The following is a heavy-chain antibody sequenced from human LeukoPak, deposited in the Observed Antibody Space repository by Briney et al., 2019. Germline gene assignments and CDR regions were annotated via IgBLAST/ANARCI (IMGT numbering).Heavy chain of an antibody. Sequence: GGSLRLSCAASGFTFSSYAMSWVRQAPGKGLEWVSAISGSGGSTYYADSVKGRFTISRDNSKNTLYLQMNSLRAEDTAVYYCANKVGATGIGLLWGQGTLVTVSS. CDR2: ISGSGGST. CDR3: ANKVGATGIGLL. J-gene: IGHJ4*02. V-gene: IGHV3-23*01. D-gene: IGHD1-26*01. CDR1: GFTFSSYA.